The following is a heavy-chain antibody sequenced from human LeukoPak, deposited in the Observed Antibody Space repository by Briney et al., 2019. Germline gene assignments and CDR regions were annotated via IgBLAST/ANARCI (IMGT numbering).Heavy chain of an antibody. CDR2: IYYSGST. CDR1: GGSISSSSYY. Sequence: SETLSLTCTVSGGSISSSSYYWGWIRQHPGQGLEWIGYIYYSGSTYYNPSLKSRVTISVDTSKNQFSLKLSSVTAADTAVYYCARDKGLADAFDIWGQGTMVTVSS. CDR3: ARDKGLADAFDI. J-gene: IGHJ3*02. V-gene: IGHV4-31*03.